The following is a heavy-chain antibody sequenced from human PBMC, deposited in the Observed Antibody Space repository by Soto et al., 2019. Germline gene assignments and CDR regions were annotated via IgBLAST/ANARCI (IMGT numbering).Heavy chain of an antibody. CDR1: GFTFSSYG. V-gene: IGHV3-30*18. Sequence: QVQLVESGGGVVQPGRSLRLSCAASGFTFSSYGMHWVRQAPGKGLEWVAVISYDGSNKYYADSVKGRFTISRDNSKNTLYLQMNSLRAEDTAVYYCAKDVSSSYGFGHLHWFDPWGQGTLVTVSS. D-gene: IGHD5-18*01. J-gene: IGHJ5*02. CDR3: AKDVSSSYGFGHLHWFDP. CDR2: ISYDGSNK.